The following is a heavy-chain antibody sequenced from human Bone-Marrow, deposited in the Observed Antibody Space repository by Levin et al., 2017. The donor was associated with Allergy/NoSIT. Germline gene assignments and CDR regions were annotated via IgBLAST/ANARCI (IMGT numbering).Heavy chain of an antibody. CDR1: GGSFRGYY. J-gene: IGHJ6*03. D-gene: IGHD7-27*01. V-gene: IGHV4-34*01. Sequence: GSLRLSCAVYGGSFRGYYWTWIRQSPGKGLEWVGEIYHTGTTNYNPSLKSRVTISVDTPKNQFSLNMSSVTAADAAVYYCARRNWGFGYDYSYYMDVWGKGTTVTVSS. CDR3: ARRNWGFGYDYSYYMDV. CDR2: IYHTGTT.